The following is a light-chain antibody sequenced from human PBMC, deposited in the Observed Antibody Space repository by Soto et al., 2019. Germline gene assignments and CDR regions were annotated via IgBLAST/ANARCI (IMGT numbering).Light chain of an antibody. V-gene: IGKV1-5*03. CDR2: DAS. CDR1: QRITNC. J-gene: IGKJ2*01. Sequence: DIQMTQSPSTLSASVGDRVTITCRASQRITNCSAWYQQKPGKAPKLLIFDASSLRSGVPSRFSGSASGTEFTLTISRLQPEDFATYYCQQHNPYSPYTFGHGTKLEIK. CDR3: QQHNPYSPYT.